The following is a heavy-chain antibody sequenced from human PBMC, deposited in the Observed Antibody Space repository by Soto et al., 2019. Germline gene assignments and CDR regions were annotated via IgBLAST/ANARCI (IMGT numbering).Heavy chain of an antibody. V-gene: IGHV3-74*01. CDR1: GFTFSSYW. CDR2: ISSDGSST. D-gene: IGHD3-22*01. Sequence: EVQLVESGGGLVQPGGSLRLSCEASGFTFSSYWMHWVRQGPGKELVWVSRISSDGSSTNYAESVKGRFTISRDNAKKTMYLEMNSLRAEDTAVYYCARCCYYYDSSSYFSGDAFDIWGHGTMVTVSS. CDR3: ARCCYYYDSSSYFSGDAFDI. J-gene: IGHJ3*02.